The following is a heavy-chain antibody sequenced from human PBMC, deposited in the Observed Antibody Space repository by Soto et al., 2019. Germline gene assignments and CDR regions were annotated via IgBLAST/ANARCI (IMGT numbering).Heavy chain of an antibody. CDR3: AREVGAMVTWPHYYYGMDV. Sequence: QVPLVQSGAEVKKPGASVKVSCKASGYTFTSYAMHWVRQAPGQRLEWMGWINAGNGNTKYSQKFQGRVTITRDTSASTAYMELSSLRSEDTAVYYCAREVGAMVTWPHYYYGMDVWGQGTTVTVSS. J-gene: IGHJ6*02. CDR1: GYTFTSYA. D-gene: IGHD5-18*01. V-gene: IGHV1-3*01. CDR2: INAGNGNT.